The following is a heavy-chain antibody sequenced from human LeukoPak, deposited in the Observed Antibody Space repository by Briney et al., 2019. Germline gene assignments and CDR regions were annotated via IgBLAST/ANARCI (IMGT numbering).Heavy chain of an antibody. D-gene: IGHD1-26*01. CDR2: IYSDGSSY. J-gene: IGHJ4*02. V-gene: IGHV3-74*03. Sequence: PGGSLRLSRAASGFTFSSYWMHWVRQAPGKGLVWVSRIYSDGSSYTADSVKGRFTISRDNAKDTLYLQMNSLRVEDTAVYYCARGGGIYGLWDYWGQGTLVTVSS. CDR1: GFTFSSYW. CDR3: ARGGGIYGLWDY.